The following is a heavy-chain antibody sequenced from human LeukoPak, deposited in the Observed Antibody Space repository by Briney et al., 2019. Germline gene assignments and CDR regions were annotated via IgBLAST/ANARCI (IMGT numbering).Heavy chain of an antibody. V-gene: IGHV4-4*07. D-gene: IGHD3-10*01. CDR1: GGSISSYY. CDR2: IYTSGST. CDR3: ARRAGYYGSDYYMDV. J-gene: IGHJ6*03. Sequence: SETLSLTCTVSGGSISSYYWSWIRQPAGKGLEWIGRIYTSGSTNYNPSLKSRVTISVDTSKDQFSLMLSYVIAADTAVYYCARRAGYYGSDYYMDVWGKGTTVIISS.